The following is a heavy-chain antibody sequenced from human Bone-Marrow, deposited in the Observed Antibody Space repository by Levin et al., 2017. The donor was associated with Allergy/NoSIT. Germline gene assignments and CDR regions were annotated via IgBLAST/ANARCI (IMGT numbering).Heavy chain of an antibody. Sequence: SETLSLTCTVSGGSISSSSYYWGWIRQPPGKGLEWIGSIYYSGSTYYNPSLKSRVTISVDTSKNQFSLKLSSVTAADTAVYYCARLVGYDFGSGYYWFDYWGQGTLVTVSS. J-gene: IGHJ4*02. CDR2: IYYSGST. D-gene: IGHD3-3*01. V-gene: IGHV4-39*01. CDR1: GGSISSSSYY. CDR3: ARLVGYDFGSGYYWFDY.